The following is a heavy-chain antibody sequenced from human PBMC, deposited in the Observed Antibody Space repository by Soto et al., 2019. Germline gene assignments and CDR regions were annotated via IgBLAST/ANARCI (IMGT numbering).Heavy chain of an antibody. Sequence: QITLKGSGPTLVKPTQTLTLTCSFSGFSLSTSGVGVGWIRQPPGKALEWLALIYWDDDMRYSPSLKRRLTITKDTSKNQVVLTLTDMDPVDTATYYCARGTGGGNSCYFDYWGQGTLVTVSS. D-gene: IGHD2-21*02. CDR3: ARGTGGGNSCYFDY. CDR2: IYWDDDM. V-gene: IGHV2-5*02. J-gene: IGHJ4*02. CDR1: GFSLSTSGVG.